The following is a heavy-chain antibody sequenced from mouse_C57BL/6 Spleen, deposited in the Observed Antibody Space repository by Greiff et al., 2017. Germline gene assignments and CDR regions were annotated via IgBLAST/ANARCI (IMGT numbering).Heavy chain of an antibody. V-gene: IGHV1-26*01. Sequence: VQLQQSGPELVKPGASVKLSCKASGYTFTDYYMNWVKQSHGKSLEWIGDINPNNGGTSYNQKFKGKATLTVDKSSSTAYMELRSLTSEDSAVYYCARRRGYFDVWGTGTTVTVSS. J-gene: IGHJ1*03. CDR3: ARRRGYFDV. CDR1: GYTFTDYY. CDR2: INPNNGGT.